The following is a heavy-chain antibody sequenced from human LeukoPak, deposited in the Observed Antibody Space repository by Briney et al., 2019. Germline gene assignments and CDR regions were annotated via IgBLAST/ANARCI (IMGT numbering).Heavy chain of an antibody. CDR1: GFTVSSNY. V-gene: IGHV3-53*01. CDR2: IYSGGST. Sequence: HPGGSLRLSCAASGFTVSSNYMSWVRQAPGRGLEWVSVIYSGGSTYYADSVKGRFTISRDNAKNSLYLQMNSLRAEDTAVYYCARGIAVAGYYYYMDVWGKGTTVTVSS. CDR3: ARGIAVAGYYYYMDV. D-gene: IGHD6-19*01. J-gene: IGHJ6*03.